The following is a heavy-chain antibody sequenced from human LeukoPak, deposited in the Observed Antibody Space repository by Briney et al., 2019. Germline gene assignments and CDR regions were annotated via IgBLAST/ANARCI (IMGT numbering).Heavy chain of an antibody. CDR1: GGSFSGYY. J-gene: IGHJ4*02. D-gene: IGHD3-3*01. Sequence: SETLSLTCAVYGGSFSGYYWSWIRQPPGKGLEWIGEINHSGSTNYNPSLKSRVTISVDTSKNQFSLKLSSVTAADTAVYYCARSRYYDFCSGSFDYWGQGTLVTVSS. CDR2: INHSGST. V-gene: IGHV4-34*01. CDR3: ARSRYYDFCSGSFDY.